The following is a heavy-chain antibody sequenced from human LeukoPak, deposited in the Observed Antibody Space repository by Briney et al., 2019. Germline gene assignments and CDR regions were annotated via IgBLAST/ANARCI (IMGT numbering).Heavy chain of an antibody. D-gene: IGHD5-18*01. CDR2: IYHTGST. Sequence: SETLSLTCAVSGYSISSGYYWGWIRQPPGKGLEWIGSIYHTGSTYYNPSLKSRVTTSVDTSKNQFSLKLSSVTAADTAVYYCARDRDTAMAPYYFDYWGQGTLVTVSS. CDR3: ARDRDTAMAPYYFDY. V-gene: IGHV4-38-2*02. CDR1: GYSISSGYY. J-gene: IGHJ4*02.